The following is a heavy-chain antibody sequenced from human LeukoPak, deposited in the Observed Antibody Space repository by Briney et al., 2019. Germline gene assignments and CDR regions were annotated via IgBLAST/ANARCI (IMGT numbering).Heavy chain of an antibody. CDR1: ISSDYY. D-gene: IGHD3/OR15-3a*01. Sequence: SETLSLTCTVSISSDYYWGWIRQPPGKGLEWVGSISRDGNTYYNPSLKSRVTISVDTSKNQFSLKLSSVTAADTAVYYCARGTGVYFDYWGQGTLVTVSS. CDR3: ARGTGVYFDY. V-gene: IGHV4-38-2*02. CDR2: ISRDGNT. J-gene: IGHJ4*02.